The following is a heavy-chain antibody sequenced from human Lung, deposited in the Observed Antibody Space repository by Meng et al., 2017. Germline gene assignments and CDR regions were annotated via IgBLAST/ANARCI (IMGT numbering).Heavy chain of an antibody. CDR1: GGSISSSNYY. CDR2: IYNSGST. J-gene: IGHJ2*01. Sequence: VQLQEPGPGLVKPSQTLSLNCTVSGGSISSSNYYWSWIRQPPGKGLEWSGHIYNSGSTYYNPSLKSRITISVDTSKNQFSLKLSSVTAADTAVYYCARGQKGYFDLWGRGTLVTVSS. CDR3: ARGQKGYFDL. V-gene: IGHV4-30-4*01.